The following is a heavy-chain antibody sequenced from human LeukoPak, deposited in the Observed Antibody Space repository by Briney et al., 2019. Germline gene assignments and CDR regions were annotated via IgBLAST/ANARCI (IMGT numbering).Heavy chain of an antibody. CDR3: ARALGGYYYDY. D-gene: IGHD3-22*01. CDR2: IYYSGST. V-gene: IGHV4-59*01. J-gene: IGHJ4*02. Sequence: SETLSLTCTVSGGSISSYYWSWIRQPPGKGLEWIGYIYYSGSTNYNPSLKSRVTISVDTSKNQFSLKLSSVTAADTAVHYCARALGGYYYDYWGQGTLVTVSS. CDR1: GGSISSYY.